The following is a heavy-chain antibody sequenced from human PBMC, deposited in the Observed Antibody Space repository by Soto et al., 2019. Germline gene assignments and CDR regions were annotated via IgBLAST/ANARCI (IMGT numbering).Heavy chain of an antibody. CDR3: ARDGGVQARFDP. Sequence: QVQLVQSGAEVKEPGASVKVSCKASGYTFTSYGISWVRQAPGQGLEWMGWISAYNGNTNYAQKLQGRVTMTTDTSTSTAYRELRSLRSADPAVYYCARDGGVQARFDPWGQGTLVTVSS. D-gene: IGHD2-8*02. CDR2: ISAYNGNT. J-gene: IGHJ5*02. CDR1: GYTFTSYG. V-gene: IGHV1-18*01.